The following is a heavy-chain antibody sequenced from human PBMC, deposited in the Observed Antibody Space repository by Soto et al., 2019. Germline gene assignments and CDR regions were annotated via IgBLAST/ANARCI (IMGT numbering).Heavy chain of an antibody. D-gene: IGHD6-13*01. Sequence: EVQLVESGGGLVKPGGSLRLSCAASGFTFSSYSMNWVRQAPGKGLEWVSSISSSSSYIYYADSVKGRFTISRDNAKNSLYLQMNSLRAEDTAVYYCAREGGSSSWYAENYYYYGMDVWGQGTTVTVSS. CDR3: AREGGSSSWYAENYYYYGMDV. V-gene: IGHV3-21*01. CDR1: GFTFSSYS. CDR2: ISSSSSYI. J-gene: IGHJ6*02.